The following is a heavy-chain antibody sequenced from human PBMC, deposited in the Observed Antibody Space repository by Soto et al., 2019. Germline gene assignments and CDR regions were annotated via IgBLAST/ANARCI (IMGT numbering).Heavy chain of an antibody. CDR2: INHSGST. Sequence: SETLSLTCAVYGGSFSGYFWSLIRKTPGKGLEWIGEINHSGSTNYNPSLKSRVTISGDTSKNQFPLKLSSVTAAETDVYYSARGRGNYDSSGYYFDDCEQGTLLTVSS. CDR3: ARGRGNYDSSGYYFDD. V-gene: IGHV4-34*01. CDR1: GGSFSGYF. D-gene: IGHD3-22*01. J-gene: IGHJ4*02.